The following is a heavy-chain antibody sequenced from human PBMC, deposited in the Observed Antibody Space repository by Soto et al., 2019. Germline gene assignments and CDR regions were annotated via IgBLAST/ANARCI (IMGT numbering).Heavy chain of an antibody. CDR1: VGSFSGYY. D-gene: IGHD6-19*01. J-gene: IGHJ6*04. V-gene: IGHV4-34*01. Sequence: PETLSLTCSVYVGSFSGYYWSWIRQPPGKGLEWIGEINHSGSTNYNPSLKSRVTISVDTSKNQFSLKLSSVTAADTAVYYCAGRGCSYGMVVCCKGTSVT. CDR2: INHSGST. CDR3: AGRGCSYGMVV.